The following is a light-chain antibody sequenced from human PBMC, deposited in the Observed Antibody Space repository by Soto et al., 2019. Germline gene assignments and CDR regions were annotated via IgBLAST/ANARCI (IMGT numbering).Light chain of an antibody. CDR3: QQYANWPLT. V-gene: IGKV3-15*01. J-gene: IGKJ1*01. Sequence: EIVMTQSPATLSVSPGERATLSCRASQSVSSSLAWYQQKPGQAPRLLIYGASNRATGIPARFSGGGSGTEFTLTISSLQSEDFAVYYCQQYANWPLTFCQGTKLEIK. CDR2: GAS. CDR1: QSVSSS.